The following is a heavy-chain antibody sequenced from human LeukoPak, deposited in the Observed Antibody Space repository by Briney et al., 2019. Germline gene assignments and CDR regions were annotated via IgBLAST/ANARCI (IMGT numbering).Heavy chain of an antibody. V-gene: IGHV3-9*01. J-gene: IGHJ4*02. CDR2: ISWNSGSI. D-gene: IGHD4-17*01. CDR3: AKDMAYGDYEYYFDY. CDR1: GFSFDDYA. Sequence: PGGSLRLSCAVSGFSFDDYAMHWVRQAPGKGLEWVSGISWNSGSIGYADSVKGRFTISRDNAKNSLYLQMNSLRAEDTALYYCAKDMAYGDYEYYFDYWGQGTLVTVSS.